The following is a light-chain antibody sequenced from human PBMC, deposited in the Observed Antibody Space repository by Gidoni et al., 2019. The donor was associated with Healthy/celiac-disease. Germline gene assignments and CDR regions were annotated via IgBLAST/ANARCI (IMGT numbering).Light chain of an antibody. CDR1: QSVSSN. J-gene: IGKJ5*01. Sequence: EIVMTQSPATLSVSPGERATLSCRASQSVSSNLAWYQQKPGQAPRLLIYGASTRATEFTLNISSLQSEDFAVYYCQQYNNWPSITFGQGTRLEIK. V-gene: IGKV3-15*01. CDR3: QQYNNWPSIT. CDR2: GAS.